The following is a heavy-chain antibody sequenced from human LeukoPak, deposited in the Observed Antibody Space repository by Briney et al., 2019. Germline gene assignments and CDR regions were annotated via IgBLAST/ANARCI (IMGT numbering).Heavy chain of an antibody. CDR2: ISSSSYI. J-gene: IGHJ4*02. V-gene: IGHV3-21*01. Sequence: GGSLRLSCAASGFTFSSYSMNWVRQAPGKGLEWVSSISSSSYIYYADSVKGRFTISRDNAKNSLYLQMNSLRAEDTAVYYCARTYCSSTSCYTYYFDYWGQGTLVTVSS. CDR1: GFTFSSYS. D-gene: IGHD2-2*02. CDR3: ARTYCSSTSCYTYYFDY.